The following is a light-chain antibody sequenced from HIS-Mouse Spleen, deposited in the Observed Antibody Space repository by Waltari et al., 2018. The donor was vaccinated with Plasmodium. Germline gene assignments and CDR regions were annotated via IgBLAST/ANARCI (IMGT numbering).Light chain of an antibody. V-gene: IGLV2-14*01. CDR3: SSYTSSSTPYVV. CDR2: EVS. J-gene: IGLJ2*01. Sequence: SALTQPASVSGSPGQSITIFCTGTSSDVGGYHYVSWYQQHPGKAPKLMIYEVSNRPSGVSNRFSGSKSGNTASLTISGLQAEDEADYYCSSYTSSSTPYVVFGGGTKLTVL. CDR1: SSDVGGYHY.